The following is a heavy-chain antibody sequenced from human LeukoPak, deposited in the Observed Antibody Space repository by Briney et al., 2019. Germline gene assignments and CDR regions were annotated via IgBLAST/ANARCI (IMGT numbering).Heavy chain of an antibody. Sequence: SETLSCKASVYSYTISSVYYGGRVREHPRKWLEWIGSKFHSGTTYYNPSLKSRLTISIDTCKNQFALKLSSVTAADTAVYYCASVAWTSGSYYNWFDPWGQGTLVTVSS. CDR2: KFHSGTT. D-gene: IGHD3-10*01. V-gene: IGHV4-38-2*01. CDR3: ASVAWTSGSYYNWFDP. J-gene: IGHJ5*02. CDR1: SYTISSVYY.